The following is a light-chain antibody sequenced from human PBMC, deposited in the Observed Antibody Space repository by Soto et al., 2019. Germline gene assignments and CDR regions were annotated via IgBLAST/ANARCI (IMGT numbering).Light chain of an antibody. V-gene: IGLV1-40*01. CDR2: GNT. CDR3: QSFDTTLSVL. J-gene: IGLJ2*01. Sequence: QSALTQPPSVSGAPGERIIISCTGSRSDIGAGYDVNWYQQLPGTAPKRVILGNTNRPSGVPDRFSGARSGTSASLVITGLQADDEGDYYCQSFDTTLSVLFGGGTKLTVL. CDR1: RSDIGAGYD.